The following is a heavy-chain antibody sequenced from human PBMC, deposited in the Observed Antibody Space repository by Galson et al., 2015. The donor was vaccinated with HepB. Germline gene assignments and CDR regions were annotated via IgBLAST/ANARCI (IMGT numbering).Heavy chain of an antibody. CDR3: AKDCERWLQLYYFDY. V-gene: IGHV3-30*18. CDR1: GFTFSSYG. CDR2: ISYDGSNK. J-gene: IGHJ4*02. Sequence: SLRLSCAASGFTFSSYGMHWVRQAPGKGLEWVAVISYDGSNKYYADSVKGRSTISRDNSKNTLYLQMNSLRAEDTAVYYCAKDCERWLQLYYFDYWGQGTLVTVSS. D-gene: IGHD5-24*01.